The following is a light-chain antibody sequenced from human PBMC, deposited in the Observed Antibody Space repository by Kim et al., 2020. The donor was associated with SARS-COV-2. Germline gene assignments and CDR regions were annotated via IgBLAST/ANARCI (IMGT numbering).Light chain of an antibody. J-gene: IGLJ2*01. Sequence: SLAPGKTARITCGGNNIGSKSVHWYQQKPGQAPVLVIYYDTDRPSGIPERFSGSNSGNTATLTISRVEAGDEADYYCQVWDSSSVVFGGGTQLTVL. CDR2: YDT. V-gene: IGLV3-21*04. CDR1: NIGSKS. CDR3: QVWDSSSVV.